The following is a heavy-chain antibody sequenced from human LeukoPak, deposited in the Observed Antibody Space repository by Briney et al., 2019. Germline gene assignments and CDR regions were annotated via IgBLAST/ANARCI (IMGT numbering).Heavy chain of an antibody. J-gene: IGHJ4*02. V-gene: IGHV1-69*01. CDR2: IIPIFGTA. CDR3: ARDRMVRGVMAY. Sequence: GGSLRLSCAASGGTFSSYAISWVRQAPGQGLEWMGGIIPIFGTANYAQKFQGRVTITADESTSTAYMELSSLRSEDTAVYYCARDRMVRGVMAYWGQGTLVTVSS. D-gene: IGHD3-10*01. CDR1: GGTFSSYA.